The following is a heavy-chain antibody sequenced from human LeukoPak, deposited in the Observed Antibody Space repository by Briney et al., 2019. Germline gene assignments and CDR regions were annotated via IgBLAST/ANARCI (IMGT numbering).Heavy chain of an antibody. CDR2: ISTSGST. J-gene: IGHJ4*02. CDR3: ARVRYSDSSVLTRKRSYYFDY. V-gene: IGHV4-4*07. CDR1: GGSISSYY. Sequence: SETLSLTCTVSGGSISSYYWSWIRQPAGKGLESIGHISTSGSTNYNPSLRSRVTTSVDGSKNQVSLKLSSVPAADTAVYYCARVRYSDSSVLTRKRSYYFDYWGQGTLVTVSS. D-gene: IGHD3-22*01.